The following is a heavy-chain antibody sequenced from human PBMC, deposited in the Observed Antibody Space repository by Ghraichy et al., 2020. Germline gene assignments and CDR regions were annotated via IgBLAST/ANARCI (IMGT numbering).Heavy chain of an antibody. J-gene: IGHJ4*02. V-gene: IGHV3-15*01. CDR1: GFTFSNAW. Sequence: GGSLRLSCVASGFTFSNAWMSWVRQAPGKGLEWVGRIKTKSDGGTTDYAAPVKGRFTISRADSKNTLYLQINSLKTEDTAVYYCTTGAPFTIFGVLRPYFDYWGQGTLVTVSS. CDR2: IKTKSDGGTT. D-gene: IGHD3-3*01. CDR3: TTGAPFTIFGVLRPYFDY.